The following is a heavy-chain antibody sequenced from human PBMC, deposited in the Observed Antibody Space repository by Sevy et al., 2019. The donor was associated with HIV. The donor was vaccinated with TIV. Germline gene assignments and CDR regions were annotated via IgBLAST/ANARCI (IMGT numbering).Heavy chain of an antibody. D-gene: IGHD3-22*01. CDR1: GGSISSYY. J-gene: IGHJ6*02. CDR2: IYYSGRT. Sequence: SETLSLTCTVSGGSISSYYWSWIRQPPGKGLEWIGYIYYSGRTNYNPSLKSRVTISLDTSKNQFSLKLDSVTTADTAGYYCARLNQYYYDSSGYSYYYYGMDVWGQGTTVTVSS. V-gene: IGHV4-59*01. CDR3: ARLNQYYYDSSGYSYYYYGMDV.